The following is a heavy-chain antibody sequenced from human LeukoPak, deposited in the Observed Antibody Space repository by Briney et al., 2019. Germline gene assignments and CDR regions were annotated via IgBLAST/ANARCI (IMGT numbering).Heavy chain of an antibody. CDR2: IKSKTDGGTT. V-gene: IGHV3-15*01. CDR3: TTDGIPVYRAFDI. J-gene: IGHJ3*02. D-gene: IGHD1-14*01. Sequence: GGSLRLSCAASGFTFSNAWMSWVRQAPGKGLEWVGRIKSKTDGGTTDYAAPVKGRFTISRDDPKNTLYLQMNSLKTEDTAVYYCTTDGIPVYRAFDIWGQGTMVTVSS. CDR1: GFTFSNAW.